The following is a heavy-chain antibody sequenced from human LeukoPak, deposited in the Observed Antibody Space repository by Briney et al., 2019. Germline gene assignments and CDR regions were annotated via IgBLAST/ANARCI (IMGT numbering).Heavy chain of an antibody. CDR1: GGSISSYY. CDR3: ARHGFRKVVKSAFDI. V-gene: IGHV4-59*08. D-gene: IGHD3-22*01. CDR2: IYYSGST. Sequence: PSETLSLTCTVSGGSISSYYWSWIRQPPGKGLEWIGYIYYSGSTNYNPSLKSRVTISVDTSKNQFSLKLSSVTAADTAVYYCARHGFRKVVKSAFDIWGQGTMVTVSS. J-gene: IGHJ3*02.